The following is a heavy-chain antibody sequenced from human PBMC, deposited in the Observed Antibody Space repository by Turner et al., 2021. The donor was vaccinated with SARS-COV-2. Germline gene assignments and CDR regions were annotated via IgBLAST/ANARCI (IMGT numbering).Heavy chain of an antibody. CDR3: ARLYHHDTSGVDF. CDR2: FSYSGST. D-gene: IGHD3-22*01. CDR1: GVSITSTNFF. V-gene: IGHV4-39*01. J-gene: IGHJ4*02. Sequence: QVPLQESGPGLVKPSETLFLRCTVPGVSITSTNFFWGWIRQSPGKGLEWMGTFSYSGSTFYNPSFKGRVTMSADPSKRQFFLRLTSVTAADTAVYYCARLYHHDTSGVDFWGQGTQVTVSS.